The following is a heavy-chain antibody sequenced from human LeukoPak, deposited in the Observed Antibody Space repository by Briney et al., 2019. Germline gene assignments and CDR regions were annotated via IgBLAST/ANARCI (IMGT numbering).Heavy chain of an antibody. Sequence: GGSLRLSCAASGFTFSSYAMSWVRQAPGKGLEWVSATSGSGGSTYYADSVKGRFTISRDNSKNTLYLQMNSLRAEDTAVYYCAKIRDGYNSVFDYWGQGTLVTVSS. CDR1: GFTFSSYA. D-gene: IGHD5-24*01. CDR2: TSGSGGST. V-gene: IGHV3-23*01. J-gene: IGHJ4*02. CDR3: AKIRDGYNSVFDY.